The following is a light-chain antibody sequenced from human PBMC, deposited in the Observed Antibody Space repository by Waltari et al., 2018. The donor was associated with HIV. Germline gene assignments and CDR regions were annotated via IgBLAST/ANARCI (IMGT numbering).Light chain of an antibody. V-gene: IGLV1-47*01. CDR2: RNN. CDR3: EAWDDSLSGHWV. J-gene: IGLJ3*02. Sequence: QSVLTQPPSASGTPGQRVTISCSGRSSTIGSNFVYWYQQHRGAAAKLFIYRNNQRPSGVPGRFSVSKSRTQASLAISGLRSEDEADYYCEAWDDSLSGHWVFGGGTKVTVV. CDR1: SSTIGSNF.